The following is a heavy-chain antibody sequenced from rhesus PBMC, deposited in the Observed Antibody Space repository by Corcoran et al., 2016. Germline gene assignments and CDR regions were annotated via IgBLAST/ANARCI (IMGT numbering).Heavy chain of an antibody. CDR3: TRPNWNDDLDY. D-gene: IGHD1-7*02. CDR2: INPNGGTT. J-gene: IGHJ4*01. Sequence: EVQLVESGGGLVQPGGSLRLSCAASGFTFSDDYMEWFRQAPGKGLECVEQINPNGGTTFLMDSVKGRFTISRDNAKNTLYLQINSLKIEDTAVYYCTRPNWNDDLDYWGQGVLVTVSS. V-gene: IGHV3-10*01. CDR1: GFTFSDDY.